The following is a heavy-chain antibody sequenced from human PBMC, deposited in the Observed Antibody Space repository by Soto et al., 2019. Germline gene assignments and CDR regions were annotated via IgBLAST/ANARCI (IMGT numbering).Heavy chain of an antibody. CDR2: ISAHNGNT. CDR1: GYAFTTYV. Sequence: QVHLVQSGAEVKKPGASVKVSCKGSGYAFTTYVITWVRQAPGHGLEWMGWISAHNGNTNYAQKLQGRVTVTRDTSTSTAYLELRSLRCDVTTVYYCGRGRDGDYWGQGALVTVSS. CDR3: GRGRDGDY. J-gene: IGHJ4*02. V-gene: IGHV1-18*01. D-gene: IGHD6-6*01.